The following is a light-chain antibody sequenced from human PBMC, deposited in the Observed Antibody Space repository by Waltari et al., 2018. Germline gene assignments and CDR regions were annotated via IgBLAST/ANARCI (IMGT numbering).Light chain of an antibody. V-gene: IGKV3-11*01. J-gene: IGKJ4*01. Sequence: EIVLTQSPATLSLSPGEGATLSCRASQSVGSYLAWYQQKPGQAPRLLIYDASNRATGIPVRFSGSGSGTDFTLTISSLEPEDFAVYYCQQRSNWPPFTFGGGTEVDIK. CDR2: DAS. CDR1: QSVGSY. CDR3: QQRSNWPPFT.